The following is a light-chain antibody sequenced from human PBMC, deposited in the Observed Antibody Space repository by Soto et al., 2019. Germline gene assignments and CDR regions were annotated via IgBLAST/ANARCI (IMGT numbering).Light chain of an antibody. Sequence: QSALNQPASVSGSPGPSVTISCTGTSSDVGAYNYVSWYQLHPGKAPTLLISDVSNRPSGVSSRFSGSKSVNTASLTISGLQADDEADYYCSSYTTSDTLCVFGTGTKLTVL. CDR2: DVS. J-gene: IGLJ1*01. CDR3: SSYTTSDTLCV. V-gene: IGLV2-14*03. CDR1: SSDVGAYNY.